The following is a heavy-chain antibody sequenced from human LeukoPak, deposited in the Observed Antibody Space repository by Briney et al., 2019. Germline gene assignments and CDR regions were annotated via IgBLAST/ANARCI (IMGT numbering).Heavy chain of an antibody. V-gene: IGHV4-39*07. Sequence: SETLSLTCTVSGGSISTTAHYWAWIRQPPGKGLEWIGSIYYSGSTYYNPSLKSRVTISVDTSKNQFSLKLSSVTAADTAVYYCHKGMDVWGQGTTVTVSS. CDR3: HKGMDV. J-gene: IGHJ6*02. CDR1: GGSISTTAHY. D-gene: IGHD3-16*01. CDR2: IYYSGST.